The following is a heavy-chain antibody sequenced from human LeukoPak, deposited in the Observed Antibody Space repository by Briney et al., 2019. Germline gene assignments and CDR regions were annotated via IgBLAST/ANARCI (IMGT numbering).Heavy chain of an antibody. CDR2: IIPILGIA. CDR1: GGIFSSYA. CDR3: ARDLPPYYFDY. J-gene: IGHJ4*02. V-gene: IGHV1-69*04. Sequence: SVKVSCKASGGIFSSYAISWVRQAPGQGLEWMGRIIPILGIANHAQKFQGRVTITADKSTSTAYMDLSSLRSEDTSVYYCARDLPPYYFDYWGQGTLVTVSS.